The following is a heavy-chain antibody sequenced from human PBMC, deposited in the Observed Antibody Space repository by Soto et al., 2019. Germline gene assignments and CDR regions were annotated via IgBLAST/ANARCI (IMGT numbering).Heavy chain of an antibody. Sequence: GGSLRLSCTASGFTLQNYAMAWVRQAPGKGLEWVSTLIGGHYGTAYSYSVKGRFTVSRDNSKNCLYLQMNSLGVEDTAMYFCAKGKSTGDIDWFDPCGKGSLVTVS. J-gene: IGHJ5*02. CDR2: LIGGHYGT. CDR3: AKGKSTGDIDWFDP. D-gene: IGHD3-10*01. CDR1: GFTLQNYA. V-gene: IGHV3-23*01.